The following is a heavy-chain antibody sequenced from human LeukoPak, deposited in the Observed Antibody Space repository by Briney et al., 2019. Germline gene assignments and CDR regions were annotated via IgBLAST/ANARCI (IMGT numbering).Heavy chain of an antibody. Sequence: GGSLRLSCVASGFTFSSFGMNWVRQAPGKGLEWVSYIGSGSSAIHYADSVKGRFTISRDNSKNTLYLQMNSLRAEDTAVYYCAKDLIAAAGSPLDNWFDPWGQGTLVTVSS. CDR1: GFTFSSFG. CDR2: IGSGSSAI. CDR3: AKDLIAAAGSPLDNWFDP. V-gene: IGHV3-48*01. J-gene: IGHJ5*02. D-gene: IGHD6-13*01.